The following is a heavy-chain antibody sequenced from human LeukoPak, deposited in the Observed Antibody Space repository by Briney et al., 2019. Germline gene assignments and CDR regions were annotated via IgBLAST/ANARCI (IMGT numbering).Heavy chain of an antibody. D-gene: IGHD3-10*01. CDR1: GGTFSSYA. V-gene: IGHV1-69*13. CDR2: IIPIFGTA. CDR3: ASAGHGSGSYYYYYYMDV. J-gene: IGHJ6*03. Sequence: GASVKVSCKASGGTFSSYAISWVRQAPGQGLEWMGGIIPIFGTANYAQKFQGRVTITADEPTSTAYMELSSLRSEDTAVYYCASAGHGSGSYYYYYYMDVWGKGTTVTVSS.